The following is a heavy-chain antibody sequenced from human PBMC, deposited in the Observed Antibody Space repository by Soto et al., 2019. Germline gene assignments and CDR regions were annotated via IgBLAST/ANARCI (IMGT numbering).Heavy chain of an antibody. D-gene: IGHD4-17*01. J-gene: IGHJ6*03. V-gene: IGHV1-18*01. Sequence: ASVKVSCKASGYTFTSYGISWVRQAPGQGLEWMGWISAYNGNTNYAQKLQGRVTMTTDTSTSTAYMELRSLRPDDTAVYYCARFGLGIYGDPSYYMDVWGKGTTVTVSS. CDR2: ISAYNGNT. CDR3: ARFGLGIYGDPSYYMDV. CDR1: GYTFTSYG.